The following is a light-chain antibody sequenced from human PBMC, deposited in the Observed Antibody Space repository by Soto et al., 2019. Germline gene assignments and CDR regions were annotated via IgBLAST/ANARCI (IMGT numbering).Light chain of an antibody. J-gene: IGKJ4*01. CDR1: QSLDNC. Sequence: DIKMTQSRSSLSAYVGARVTLTWMASQSLDNCLAWNQQKPGKAPKLLIYAASSLQSGVPSRFSGSGSGTDFTLTISSLQPEDFATYYCQQSYSTPLTFGGGTNVDIK. V-gene: IGKV1-39*01. CDR3: QQSYSTPLT. CDR2: AAS.